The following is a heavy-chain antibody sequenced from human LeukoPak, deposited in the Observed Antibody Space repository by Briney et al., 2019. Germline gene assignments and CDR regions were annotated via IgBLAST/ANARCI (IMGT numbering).Heavy chain of an antibody. J-gene: IGHJ4*02. CDR1: GGSISSYY. CDR3: ARRPPGDFWSGYYPFDY. Sequence: SETLSLTCTVSGGSISSYYWSWIRQPAGKGLEWIGRIYTSGSTNYNPSLKSRVTMSVDTSKNQFSLKLSSVTAADTAVYYCARRPPGDFWSGYYPFDYWGQGTLVTVSS. D-gene: IGHD3-3*01. V-gene: IGHV4-4*07. CDR2: IYTSGST.